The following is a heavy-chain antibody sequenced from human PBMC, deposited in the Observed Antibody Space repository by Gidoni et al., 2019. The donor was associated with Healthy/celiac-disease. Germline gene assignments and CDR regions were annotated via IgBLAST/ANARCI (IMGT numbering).Heavy chain of an antibody. Sequence: EVQLLESGGGWVQPGGSLRLSCAASGCTFSSDAMRWVRQAPGKGLEWVSAISGSGGSTYYADSVKGRFTISRDNSKNTLYLQMNSLRAEDTAVYYCAKAYSSSWFYYYYGMDVWGQGTTVTVSS. CDR2: ISGSGGST. J-gene: IGHJ6*02. CDR3: AKAYSSSWFYYYYGMDV. CDR1: GCTFSSDA. D-gene: IGHD6-13*01. V-gene: IGHV3-23*01.